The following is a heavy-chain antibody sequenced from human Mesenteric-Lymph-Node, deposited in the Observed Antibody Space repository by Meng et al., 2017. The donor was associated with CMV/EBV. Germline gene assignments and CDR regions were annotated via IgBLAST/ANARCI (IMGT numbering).Heavy chain of an antibody. CDR2: IYYSGST. Sequence: GSLRLSCTVSGGSISSYYWSWVRQPPGKGLEWIGSIYYSGSTYYNPSLKSRVTISVDTSKNQFSLKLSSVTAADTAVYYCARQNRVVVPAAFDYWGQGTLVTVSS. CDR1: GGSISSYY. CDR3: ARQNRVVVPAAFDY. V-gene: IGHV4-59*05. J-gene: IGHJ4*02. D-gene: IGHD2-2*01.